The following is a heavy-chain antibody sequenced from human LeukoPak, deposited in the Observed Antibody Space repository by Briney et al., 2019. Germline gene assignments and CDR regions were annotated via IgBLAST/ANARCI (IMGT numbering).Heavy chain of an antibody. Sequence: ASVKVSCKASGYTFTSYDINWVRQATGQGLEWMGWMNPNSGNTGYAQKFQGRVTMTRNTSISTAYMELSSLRAEDTAVYYCASPDSSGSPYGMDVWGQGTTVTVSS. CDR1: GYTFTSYD. CDR3: ASPDSSGSPYGMDV. CDR2: MNPNSGNT. V-gene: IGHV1-8*01. J-gene: IGHJ6*02. D-gene: IGHD3-22*01.